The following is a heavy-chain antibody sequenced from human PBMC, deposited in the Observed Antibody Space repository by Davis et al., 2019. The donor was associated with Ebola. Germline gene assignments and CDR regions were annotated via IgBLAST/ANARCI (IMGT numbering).Heavy chain of an antibody. Sequence: GGSLRLSCAASGFTFDDYAMTWARQAPGKGLEWVSAVTSSGGGTYYADSVKGRFTISRDNSKNTLYLQMNSLRVEDTAVYYCAKGGSGWPSDYSYGMGVWGKGTTVTVSS. D-gene: IGHD6-19*01. CDR3: AKGGSGWPSDYSYGMGV. J-gene: IGHJ6*04. V-gene: IGHV3-23*01. CDR1: GFTFDDYA. CDR2: VTSSGGGT.